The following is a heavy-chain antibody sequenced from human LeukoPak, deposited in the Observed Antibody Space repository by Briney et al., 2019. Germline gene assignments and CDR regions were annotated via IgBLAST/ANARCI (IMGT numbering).Heavy chain of an antibody. V-gene: IGHV3-74*01. J-gene: IGHJ4*02. CDR1: GFTFSSYW. Sequence: PGGSLRLSCAASGFTFSSYWMHWVRQAPGKGLVWVSRINSDGSSTSYADSVKGRFTISRDNAKNTLYLQMNSLRAEDTAVYYCARGARYCSSTSCCGEVFDYWGQGTLVTVSS. CDR3: ARGARYCSSTSCCGEVFDY. D-gene: IGHD2-2*01. CDR2: INSDGSST.